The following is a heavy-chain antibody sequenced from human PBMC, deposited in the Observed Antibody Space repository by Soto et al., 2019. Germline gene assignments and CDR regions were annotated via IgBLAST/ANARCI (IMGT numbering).Heavy chain of an antibody. Sequence: ASVKVSCKASGGTFISYAISWLRQAPGQGLEWMGWINAGNGNTKYSQKFQGRVTITRDTSASTAYMELSSLRSEDTAVYYCARDPSYYGMDVWGQGTTVTVSS. CDR1: GGTFISYA. CDR3: ARDPSYYGMDV. CDR2: INAGNGNT. J-gene: IGHJ6*02. V-gene: IGHV1-3*01.